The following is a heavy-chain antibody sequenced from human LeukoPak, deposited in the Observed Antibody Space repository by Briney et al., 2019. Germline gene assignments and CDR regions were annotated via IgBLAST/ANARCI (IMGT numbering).Heavy chain of an antibody. CDR3: ARAWDY. Sequence: SETLSLTCTVSGGSISSGSYYWSWIRQPAGKGLEWIGRIYTSGSTNYNPSLKSRVTISVDTSKNQFSLKLSSVTAADTAVYYCARAWDYWGQGTLVTVSS. CDR2: IYTSGST. J-gene: IGHJ4*02. V-gene: IGHV4-61*02. CDR1: GGSISSGSYY.